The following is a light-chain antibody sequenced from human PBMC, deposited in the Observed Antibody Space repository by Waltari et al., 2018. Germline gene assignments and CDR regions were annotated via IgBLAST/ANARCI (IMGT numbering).Light chain of an antibody. J-gene: IGKJ1*01. Sequence: IQMAQSPSPLSASVRDTVIISCRASQSITTSLAWYQQKPGKAPDGLIYGASNLESGVPSRFSGSGSGTEFTLTISSLQPDDFATYYCQQYKSYKTFGQGTRVEIK. V-gene: IGKV1-5*03. CDR1: QSITTS. CDR3: QQYKSYKT. CDR2: GAS.